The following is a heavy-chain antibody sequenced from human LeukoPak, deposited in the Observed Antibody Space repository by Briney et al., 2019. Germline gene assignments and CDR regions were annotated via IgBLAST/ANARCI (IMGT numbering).Heavy chain of an antibody. CDR2: INPKSGAT. Sequence: ASVKVSCKASGYTLTGYYMHWVRQAPGQGLEWLGWINPKSGATTYAQKFQDRVTVTRDTSISTAYMELLRLRSDDTAVYYCTNLIATGPVFDGWGQGTLVTVAS. CDR1: GYTLTGYY. J-gene: IGHJ4*02. CDR3: TNLIATGPVFDG. D-gene: IGHD2-15*01. V-gene: IGHV1-2*02.